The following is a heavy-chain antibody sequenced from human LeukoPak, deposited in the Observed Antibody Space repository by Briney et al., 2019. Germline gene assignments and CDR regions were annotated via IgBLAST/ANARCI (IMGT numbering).Heavy chain of an antibody. Sequence: PGGSLRLSCAASVFTFSSYWMSWVRQAPGKGPEWVANIKQDGSEKYYVDSVKGRFTISRDNAKNSLYLQMNSLRAEDTAVYYCATPLIGQLWLNYWGQGTLVTVSS. J-gene: IGHJ4*02. CDR3: ATPLIGQLWLNY. V-gene: IGHV3-7*01. CDR2: IKQDGSEK. D-gene: IGHD5-18*01. CDR1: VFTFSSYW.